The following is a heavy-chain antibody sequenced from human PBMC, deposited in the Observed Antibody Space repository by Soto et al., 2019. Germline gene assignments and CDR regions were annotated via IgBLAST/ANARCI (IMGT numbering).Heavy chain of an antibody. V-gene: IGHV3-33*01. CDR1: GFTFSSYG. CDR3: ARDEAASRNFDY. CDR2: IWYDGSNK. Sequence: QVQLVESGGGVVQPGRSLRLACAASGFTFSSYGMHWVRQAPGKGLEWVAVIWYDGSNKYYADSVKGRFTISRDNSKNTLYLQMNSLRAEDTAVYYCARDEAASRNFDYWGQGTLVTVSS. D-gene: IGHD6-13*01. J-gene: IGHJ4*02.